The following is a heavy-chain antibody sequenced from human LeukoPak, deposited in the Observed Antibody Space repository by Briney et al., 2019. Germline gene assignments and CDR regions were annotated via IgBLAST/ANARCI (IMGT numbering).Heavy chain of an antibody. CDR1: GGSISSGGYY. V-gene: IGHV4-30-2*01. CDR3: ARELVRGFDY. J-gene: IGHJ4*02. D-gene: IGHD6-13*01. Sequence: SETLSLTCTVSGGSISSGGYYWSWIRQPPGKGLEWIGYIYHSGSTYYNPSLKSRVTISVDRSKNQFSLKLSSVTAADTAVYYCARELVRGFDYWGQGTLVTVSS. CDR2: IYHSGST.